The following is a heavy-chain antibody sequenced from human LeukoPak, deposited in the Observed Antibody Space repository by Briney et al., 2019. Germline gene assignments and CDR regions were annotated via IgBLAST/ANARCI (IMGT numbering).Heavy chain of an antibody. D-gene: IGHD3-3*01. Sequence: SETLSLTCAVNGGSLSGYFWSWIRQPPGKGLEWIGEINHSGSTYYNASLKSRITISVDTSKRQFSLRMNSVTAADTAVYFCAGYYSSIYGMDVWGQGTSVTVSS. V-gene: IGHV4-34*01. CDR2: INHSGST. J-gene: IGHJ6*02. CDR3: AGYYSSIYGMDV. CDR1: GGSLSGYF.